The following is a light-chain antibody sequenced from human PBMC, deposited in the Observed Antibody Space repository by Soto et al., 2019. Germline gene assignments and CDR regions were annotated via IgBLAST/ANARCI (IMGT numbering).Light chain of an antibody. V-gene: IGKV1-39*01. CDR2: GAS. Sequence: DIQLTQSPSSLSASLGDSITITCRASETISTFLNWYQVQPGKAPRLLVYGASYLQVGVPVRFRGSGSGTLFTLTIDNLQREDLASYFCQQFFSAVLTSGGGTRVDI. CDR1: ETISTF. CDR3: QQFFSAVLT. J-gene: IGKJ4*01.